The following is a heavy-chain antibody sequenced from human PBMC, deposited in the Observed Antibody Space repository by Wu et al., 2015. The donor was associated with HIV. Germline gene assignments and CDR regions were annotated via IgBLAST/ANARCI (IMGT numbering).Heavy chain of an antibody. CDR2: INPSGGST. D-gene: IGHD2-2*02. CDR3: ARLLGYCSSTSCYTDAFDI. CDR1: GYTFTSYY. V-gene: IGHV1-46*03. J-gene: IGHJ3*02. Sequence: QVQLVQSGAEVKKPGASVKVSCKASGYTFTSYYMHWVRQAPGQGLEWMGIINPSGGSTSYAQKFQGRVTMTRDTSTSTVYMELSSLRSEDTAVYYCARLLGYCSSTSCYTDAFDIWGQGTMVTVSS.